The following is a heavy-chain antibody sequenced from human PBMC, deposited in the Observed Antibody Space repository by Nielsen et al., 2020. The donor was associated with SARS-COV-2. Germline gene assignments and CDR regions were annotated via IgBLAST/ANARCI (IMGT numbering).Heavy chain of an antibody. CDR1: GFTLSSYA. D-gene: IGHD3-16*01. Sequence: GESLKISCAASGFTLSSYAMTWVCQAPGKGLVWVSRINSDGSSTSYADSVKGRFTISRDNAKNTLYLQMNSLRAEDTAVYYCVRGLQVPNGLAHRWGQGTLVTVSS. CDR3: VRGLQVPNGLAHR. V-gene: IGHV3-74*01. CDR2: INSDGSST. J-gene: IGHJ4*02.